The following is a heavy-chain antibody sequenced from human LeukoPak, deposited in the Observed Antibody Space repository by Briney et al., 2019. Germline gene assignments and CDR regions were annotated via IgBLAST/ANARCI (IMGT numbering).Heavy chain of an antibody. CDR1: GFTFSSYE. CDR3: ARDYSSGWYYFDY. J-gene: IGHJ4*02. CDR2: ISSSGSTI. V-gene: IGHV3-48*03. Sequence: GGSLRLSCAASGFTFSSYEMNWVRQAPGKGLEWVSYISSSGSTIYYADSVKGRSTISRDNAKNSLYLQMNSLRAEDTAVYYCARDYSSGWYYFDYWGQGTLVTVSS. D-gene: IGHD6-19*01.